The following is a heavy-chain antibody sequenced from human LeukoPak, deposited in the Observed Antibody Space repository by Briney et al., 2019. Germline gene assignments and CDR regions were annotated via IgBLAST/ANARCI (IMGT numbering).Heavy chain of an antibody. CDR3: ARAYPPIVLMVYAIGDWFDP. V-gene: IGHV1-24*01. D-gene: IGHD2-8*01. CDR2: FYPEDGET. Sequence: ASVKLSCKVSGYTLTELSMHWVRQAPGKGLEWMGGFYPEDGETIYAQKFQGRVTMTEDTSTDTAYMELSSLRSEDTAVYYCARAYPPIVLMVYAIGDWFDPWGQGTLVSVSS. CDR1: GYTLTELS. J-gene: IGHJ5*02.